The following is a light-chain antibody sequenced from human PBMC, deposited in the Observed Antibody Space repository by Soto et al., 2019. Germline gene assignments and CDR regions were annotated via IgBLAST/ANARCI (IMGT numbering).Light chain of an antibody. CDR2: DVS. J-gene: IGLJ2*01. V-gene: IGLV2-14*01. CDR1: SSDVGGYNY. CDR3: NSYTSSSTLL. Sequence: QSALTQPASASGSPGQSITISCTGTSSDVGGYNYVSWYQQHPGKAPKLMIYDVSNRPSGVSNRFSGSKSGNTASLTISGLQAEDEADYYCNSYTSSSTLLFGGGTQLTVL.